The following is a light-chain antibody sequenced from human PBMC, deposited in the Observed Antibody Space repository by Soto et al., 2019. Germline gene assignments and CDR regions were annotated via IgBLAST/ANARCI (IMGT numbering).Light chain of an antibody. CDR2: AAS. Sequence: DIQMTQSPSSLSASVGDRVTITCRASQDISNSLAWFQQKPGKTPKSLIYAASRLQSGVPSKFSGSGSGSDFTLTINSLQPEDFATYYCQQYKSYPLNFGGGTKVEIK. V-gene: IGKV1-16*02. CDR1: QDISNS. CDR3: QQYKSYPLN. J-gene: IGKJ4*01.